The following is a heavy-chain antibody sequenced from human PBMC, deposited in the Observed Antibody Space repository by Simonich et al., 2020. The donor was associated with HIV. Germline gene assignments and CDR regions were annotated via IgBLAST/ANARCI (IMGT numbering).Heavy chain of an antibody. J-gene: IGHJ4*02. Sequence: QVQLQESGPGLVRPSETLSLTCVVSGYSIGSGYYWGWIRQSPGKGLEGIGGMFHSGGPYYTPSLKSRVTISVDTSNEQFSLKVNSVTAADTALYYCARRTGYDLDYWGQGTLVTVSS. D-gene: IGHD5-12*01. CDR3: ARRTGYDLDY. CDR1: GYSIGSGYY. CDR2: MFHSGGP. V-gene: IGHV4-38-2*01.